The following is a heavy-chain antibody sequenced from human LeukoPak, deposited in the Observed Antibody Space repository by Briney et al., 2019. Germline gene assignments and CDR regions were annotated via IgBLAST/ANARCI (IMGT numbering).Heavy chain of an antibody. D-gene: IGHD3-16*01. CDR2: INPNSGGT. V-gene: IGHV1-2*02. CDR1: GYTFTGYY. J-gene: IGHJ4*02. CDR3: ARDWVFDY. Sequence: ASVKVSCKASGYTFTGYYIHGVRQAPGQGLEWMGWINPNSGGTNYAQKFQGRVTMTRDTSISTAYMELSRLRSDYTAVYYCARDWVFDYWGQGTLVTVSS.